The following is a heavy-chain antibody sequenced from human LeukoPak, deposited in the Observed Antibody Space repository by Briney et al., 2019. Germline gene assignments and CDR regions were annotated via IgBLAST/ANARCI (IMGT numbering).Heavy chain of an antibody. CDR1: GYTFTSYG. CDR3: ARVITIFGVVTTIDY. D-gene: IGHD3-3*01. Sequence: GASVKVSCKASGYTFTSYGISWVRQAPGQGLEWMGWISAYNGNTNYAQKLQGRVTMTTDTSTSTACMELRSLRSDDTAVYYCARVITIFGVVTTIDYWGQGTLVTVSS. CDR2: ISAYNGNT. V-gene: IGHV1-18*01. J-gene: IGHJ4*02.